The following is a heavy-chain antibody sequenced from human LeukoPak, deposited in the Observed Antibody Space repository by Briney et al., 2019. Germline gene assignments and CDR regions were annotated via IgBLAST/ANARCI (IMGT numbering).Heavy chain of an antibody. CDR3: AREGGSYRFFDY. D-gene: IGHD1-26*01. Sequence: SETLSPTCTVSGGSISSYYWSWIRQPAGKGLEWIGRIHTNGNTNYNLSLKSRATMSADTSKNQFSLNVSSVTAADTAVYYCAREGGSYRFFDYWGQGTLVTVSS. J-gene: IGHJ4*02. CDR1: GGSISSYY. V-gene: IGHV4-4*07. CDR2: IHTNGNT.